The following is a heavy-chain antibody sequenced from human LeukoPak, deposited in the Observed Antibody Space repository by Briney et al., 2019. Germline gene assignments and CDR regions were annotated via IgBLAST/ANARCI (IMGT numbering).Heavy chain of an antibody. J-gene: IGHJ1*01. D-gene: IGHD6-19*01. CDR2: ISWNSGSI. CDR3: AREGGFRLRLVTEYFQH. CDR1: GFTFDDYA. V-gene: IGHV3-9*01. Sequence: GGSLRLSCAASGFTFDDYAMHWVRQPPGKGREWVAGISWNSGSIGYADSVKGRFTIARDNAKNSLYLQMNSLRAEDTALYYCAREGGFRLRLVTEYFQHWGQGTLVTVSS.